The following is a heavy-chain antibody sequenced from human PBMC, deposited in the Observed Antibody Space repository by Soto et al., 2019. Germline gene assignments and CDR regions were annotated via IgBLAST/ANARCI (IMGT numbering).Heavy chain of an antibody. V-gene: IGHV3-73*01. CDR2: IRSKANSYAT. D-gene: IGHD3-9*01. CDR1: GFTFSGSA. CDR3: TKGNYDILTGYPDY. J-gene: IGHJ4*02. Sequence: GGSLRLSCAASGFTFSGSAMHWVRQASGKGLEWVGRIRSKANSYATAYAASVKGRFTISRDDSKNTAYLQMNSLKTEDTAVYYCTKGNYDILTGYPDYWGQGTLVTVSS.